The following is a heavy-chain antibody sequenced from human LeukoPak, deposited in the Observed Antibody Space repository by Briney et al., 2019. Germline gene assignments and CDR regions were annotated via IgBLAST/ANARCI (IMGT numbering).Heavy chain of an antibody. CDR3: ARLPSSKTYYYDSSGYFADY. CDR2: IYYSGST. D-gene: IGHD3-22*01. V-gene: IGHV4-39*07. CDR1: GGSVSSSSYY. J-gene: IGHJ4*02. Sequence: SETLSLTCTVSGGSVSSSSYYWGWIRQPPGKGLEWIGSIYYSGSTYYNPSLKSRVTISVDTSKNQFSLKPSSVTAADTAVYYCARLPSSKTYYYDSSGYFADYWGQGTLVTVSS.